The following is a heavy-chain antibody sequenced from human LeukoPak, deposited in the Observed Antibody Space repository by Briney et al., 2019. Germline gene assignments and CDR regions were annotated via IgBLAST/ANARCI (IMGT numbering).Heavy chain of an antibody. Sequence: TGTLYLTCAVYGGSFSGYYWSWIRQPPGKGLEWIGEINYSGSTNYNPSLKSRVTISVDTSKNQFSLKLSSVTAADTAVYYCARGFLEWLLRYAWFDPWGQGTLVTVSS. CDR1: GGSFSGYY. CDR2: INYSGST. D-gene: IGHD3-3*01. CDR3: ARGFLEWLLRYAWFDP. V-gene: IGHV4-34*01. J-gene: IGHJ5*02.